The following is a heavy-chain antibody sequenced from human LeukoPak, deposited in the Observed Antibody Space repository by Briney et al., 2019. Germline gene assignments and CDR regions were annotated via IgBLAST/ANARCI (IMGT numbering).Heavy chain of an antibody. CDR3: ARDRSIVAAADSGFDY. Sequence: GRSLRLSCAASGFTFDDYAMHWVRQAPGKGLEWVSGISWNSGSIGYADSVKGRFTISRDNAKNSLYLQMNSLRAEDTAVYYCARDRSIVAAADSGFDYWGQGTLVTVSS. CDR1: GFTFDDYA. V-gene: IGHV3-9*01. J-gene: IGHJ4*02. D-gene: IGHD6-13*01. CDR2: ISWNSGSI.